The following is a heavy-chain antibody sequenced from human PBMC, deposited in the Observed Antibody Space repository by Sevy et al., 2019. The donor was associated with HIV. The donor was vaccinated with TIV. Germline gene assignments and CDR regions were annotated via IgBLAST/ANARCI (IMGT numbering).Heavy chain of an antibody. CDR3: ARDYDFWSGYFRPSYYGMDV. CDR1: GFTFSSYS. V-gene: IGHV3-48*01. CDR2: ISSSSSTI. Sequence: GGSLRLSCAASGFTFSSYSMNWVRQAPGKGLEWVSYISSSSSTIYYADSVKGRFTISRDNAKNSLYLQMNSLRVEDTAVYYCARDYDFWSGYFRPSYYGMDVWGQGTTVTVSS. J-gene: IGHJ6*02. D-gene: IGHD3-3*01.